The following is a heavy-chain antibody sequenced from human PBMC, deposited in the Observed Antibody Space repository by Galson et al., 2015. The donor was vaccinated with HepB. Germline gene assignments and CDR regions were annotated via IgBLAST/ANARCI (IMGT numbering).Heavy chain of an antibody. J-gene: IGHJ5*02. CDR2: ISSSSSYI. Sequence: SLRLSCAASGFTFSSYSMNWVRQAPGKGLEWVSSISSSSSYIYYADSVKGRFTISRDNAKNSLYLQMNSLRAEDTAVYYCARDCSSTSCYWFDPWGQGTLVTVSS. V-gene: IGHV3-21*01. CDR3: ARDCSSTSCYWFDP. CDR1: GFTFSSYS. D-gene: IGHD2-2*01.